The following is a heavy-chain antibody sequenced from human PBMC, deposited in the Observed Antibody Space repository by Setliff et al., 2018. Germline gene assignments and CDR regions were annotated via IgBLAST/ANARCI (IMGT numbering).Heavy chain of an antibody. CDR3: ARDDPRMIVVL. J-gene: IGHJ4*02. CDR2: IHDSGNPT. D-gene: IGHD3-22*01. V-gene: IGHV3-11*01. Sequence: GGSLRLSCAASGFTFSNYYMTWIRQAPGKGLEWISYIHDSGNPTYYADAVKGRFTVSRDNSKNTLYLQMNSLRAEDTAVYYCARDDPRMIVVLWGQGTLVTVSS. CDR1: GFTFSNYY.